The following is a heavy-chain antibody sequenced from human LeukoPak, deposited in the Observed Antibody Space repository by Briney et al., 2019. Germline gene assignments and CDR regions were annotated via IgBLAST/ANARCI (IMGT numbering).Heavy chain of an antibody. V-gene: IGHV3-23*01. CDR2: ISGSGGST. J-gene: IGHJ6*03. CDR1: GFTFNKYA. D-gene: IGHD6-6*01. CDR3: AKPLGQWYSSSSLINYYYYMDV. Sequence: GGSRRLSCAASGFTFNKYAMNWVRQAPGKGLEWVSGISGSGGSTNYADSVKGRFTISRDNSKNTLYLQMNSLRVEDMAVYYCAKPLGQWYSSSSLINYYYYMDVWGKGTTVTVSS.